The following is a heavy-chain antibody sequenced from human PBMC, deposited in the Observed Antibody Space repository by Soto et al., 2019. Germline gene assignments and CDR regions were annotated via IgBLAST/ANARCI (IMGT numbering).Heavy chain of an antibody. CDR3: AKDAAGSFHIYGMEV. J-gene: IGHJ6*02. CDR2: IFGSGTTT. D-gene: IGHD2-21*01. CDR1: GFTFGSYA. V-gene: IGHV3-23*05. Sequence: PGGSLRLSCAASGFTFGSYAMSWVRQAPGKGLECVSTIFGSGTTTNYADSVKGRFTISRDNSKNTLYLQMNSLRVEDSAVYYCAKDAAGSFHIYGMEVWGRGTTVTVSS.